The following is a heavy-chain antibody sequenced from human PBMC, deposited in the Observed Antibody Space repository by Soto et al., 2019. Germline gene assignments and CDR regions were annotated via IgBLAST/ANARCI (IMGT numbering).Heavy chain of an antibody. CDR3: ARDKITGLVDY. Sequence: QVQLQQWGAGLLKPSETLSLTCAVYGGSFSGYDWPWIRHPPGTGLEWIGEINHSGSTNYNPSHKSRVTISVDTSKNHFSLKLTSVTAADTAVYYCARDKITGLVDYWGQGTLVTVSS. D-gene: IGHD2-8*02. CDR1: GGSFSGYD. J-gene: IGHJ4*02. CDR2: INHSGST. V-gene: IGHV4-34*01.